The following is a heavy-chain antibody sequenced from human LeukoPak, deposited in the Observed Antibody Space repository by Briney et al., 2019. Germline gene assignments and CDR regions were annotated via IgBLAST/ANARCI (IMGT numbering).Heavy chain of an antibody. V-gene: IGHV3-30*02. CDR3: GKGLAYTYPYSGNMAV. J-gene: IGHJ6*03. CDR2: VRYDGSDK. Sequence: PGRSLRLSCAASGFNFNMYRMHWVRQAPGMGLEWISFVRYDGSDKYYADSVKGRFTISRDNSNNTLFLQMNSLRPQDTAVYYCGKGLAYTYPYSGNMAVWGKGTTVTISS. D-gene: IGHD5-18*01. CDR1: GFNFNMYR.